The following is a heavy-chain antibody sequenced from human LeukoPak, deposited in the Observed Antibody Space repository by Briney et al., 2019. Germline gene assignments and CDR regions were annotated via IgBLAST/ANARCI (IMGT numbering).Heavy chain of an antibody. V-gene: IGHV4-31*03. CDR2: IYYSEST. CDR3: ARDSSQLRYFDWLPGRYYYYGMDV. Sequence: SQTLSLTCTVSGGSISSGGYYWSWIRQHPGKGLEWIGSIYYSESTYYNPSLKSRVTISVDTSKNQFSLKLSSVTAADTAVYYCARDSSQLRYFDWLPGRYYYYGMDVWGQGTTVTVSS. D-gene: IGHD3-9*01. CDR1: GGSISSGGYY. J-gene: IGHJ6*02.